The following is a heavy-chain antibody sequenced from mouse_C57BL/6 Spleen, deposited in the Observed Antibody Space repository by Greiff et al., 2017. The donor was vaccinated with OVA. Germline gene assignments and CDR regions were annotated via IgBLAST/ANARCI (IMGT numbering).Heavy chain of an antibody. CDR3: ARPLHYGNYGFAY. D-gene: IGHD2-1*01. CDR1: GYTFTTYP. CDR2: FHPYNDDT. Sequence: VQLQQSGAELVKPGASVKMSCKASGYTFTTYPIEWMKQNHGRSLEWIGNFHPYNDDTKYNEKFKGKATLTVEKSSSTVYLELSRLTSDDSAVYYCARPLHYGNYGFAYWGQGTLVTVSA. J-gene: IGHJ3*01. V-gene: IGHV1-47*01.